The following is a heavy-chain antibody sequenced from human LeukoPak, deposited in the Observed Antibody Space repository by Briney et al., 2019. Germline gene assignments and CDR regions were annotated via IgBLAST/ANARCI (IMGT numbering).Heavy chain of an antibody. CDR1: GGSFSGYY. J-gene: IGHJ6*02. Sequence: KPSETLSLTCAVYGGSFSGYYWSWIRQPPGKGLEWIGKINHSGSTNYNPSLKSRVTISVDTSKNQFSLKLSSVTAADTAVYYCARGQQLVTGFYYYYYGMDVWGQGTTVTVSS. CDR2: INHSGST. D-gene: IGHD6-6*01. CDR3: ARGQQLVTGFYYYYYGMDV. V-gene: IGHV4-34*01.